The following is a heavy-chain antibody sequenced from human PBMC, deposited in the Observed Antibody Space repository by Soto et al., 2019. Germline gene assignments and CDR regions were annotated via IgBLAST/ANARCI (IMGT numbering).Heavy chain of an antibody. CDR3: EKWDDYGDRKEAFDI. CDR2: I. D-gene: IGHD4-17*01. Sequence: EVQLVESGGGLVQPGRSLRLSCAASGFTFDDYAMHWVRQAPGKGLEWVSGIKGRFTISRDNAKNSLYLQMNSLRAEDTALYYCEKWDDYGDRKEAFDIWGQGTMVTVSS. V-gene: IGHV3-9*01. J-gene: IGHJ3*02. CDR1: GFTFDDYA.